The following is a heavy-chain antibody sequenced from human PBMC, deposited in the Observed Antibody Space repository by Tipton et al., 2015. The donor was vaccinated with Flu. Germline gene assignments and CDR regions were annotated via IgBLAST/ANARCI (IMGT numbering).Heavy chain of an antibody. V-gene: IGHV4-59*08. D-gene: IGHD4/OR15-4a*01. Sequence: LRLSCTVSGASISSSYWSWVRQPPGKGLECIGYIYHSGDINYNPSLKSRVTISMDTSKNQFSLKMTSVTATDRAVYYCGRYARVLDPWGQGTMVTVSS. J-gene: IGHJ5*02. CDR3: GRYARVLDP. CDR1: GASISSSY. CDR2: IYHSGDI.